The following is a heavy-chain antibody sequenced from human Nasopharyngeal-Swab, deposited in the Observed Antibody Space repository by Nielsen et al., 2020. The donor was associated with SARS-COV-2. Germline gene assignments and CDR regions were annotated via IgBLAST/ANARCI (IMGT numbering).Heavy chain of an antibody. CDR2: IDPSDSYT. D-gene: IGHD6-6*01. CDR3: ARHSSSSIVNWFDP. V-gene: IGHV5-10-1*01. J-gene: IGHJ5*02. Sequence: VRQMPGKGLEWMGRIDPSDSYTNYSPSFQGHVTISADKSISTAYLQWSSLKALDTAMYYCARHSSSSIVNWFDPWGQGTLVTVSS.